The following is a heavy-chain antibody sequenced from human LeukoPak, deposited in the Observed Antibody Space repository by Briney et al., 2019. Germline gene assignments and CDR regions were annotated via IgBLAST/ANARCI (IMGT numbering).Heavy chain of an antibody. CDR3: ARTHMARGVIDAFDI. V-gene: IGHV3-48*03. CDR1: GFTFSSYE. Sequence: GGSLRLSCAASGFTFSSYEMNWVRQAPGKGLEWVSYISSSGSTIYYADSVKGRFTISRDNAKNSLYLQMNSLRAEDTAVYYCARTHMARGVIDAFDIWGQGTMVTVSP. J-gene: IGHJ3*02. CDR2: ISSSGSTI. D-gene: IGHD3-10*01.